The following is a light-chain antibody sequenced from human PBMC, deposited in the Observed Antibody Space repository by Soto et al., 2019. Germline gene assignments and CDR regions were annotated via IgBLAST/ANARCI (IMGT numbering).Light chain of an antibody. V-gene: IGLV2-14*03. CDR1: SSDVGAYDF. Sequence: QFALTQPASVSGSPGQSITISCTGTSSDVGAYDFVSWYQQHPDKAPKLMIYEVSNRPSGVSNRFSGSKSVNTATLTISGLQAGDEADYYCSSYTSSSTRVFGTGTKVTVL. J-gene: IGLJ1*01. CDR3: SSYTSSSTRV. CDR2: EVS.